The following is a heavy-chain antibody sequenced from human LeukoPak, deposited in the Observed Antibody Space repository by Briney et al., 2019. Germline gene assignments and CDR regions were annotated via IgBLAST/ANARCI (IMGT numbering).Heavy chain of an antibody. CDR3: ARGRGGTVVRGYLDY. J-gene: IGHJ4*02. CDR2: MNSNSGNT. V-gene: IGHV1-8*01. Sequence: GASVKVSCKASGYTFTNYDIMWVRQATGQGPEWMGWMNSNSGNTGYAQKLQGRVTMTRDTSINTAYMELHSLTSEDTAVYYCARGRGGTVVRGYLDYWGQGTLVTVSS. D-gene: IGHD3-10*01. CDR1: GYTFTNYD.